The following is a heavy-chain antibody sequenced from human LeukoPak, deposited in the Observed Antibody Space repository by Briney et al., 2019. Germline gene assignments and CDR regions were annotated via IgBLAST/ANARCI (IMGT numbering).Heavy chain of an antibody. D-gene: IGHD6-19*01. J-gene: IGHJ4*02. CDR2: TSGSGGNT. CDR1: GFTFINYA. Sequence: GGSLRLSCAASGFTFINYAMNWVRQAPGKGLEWVSATSGSGGNTYYADSVKGRFTISRDYSKNTVYLQMNSLRAEDTAVYYCAKEIDSSGWYRGGSDYWGQGTLVTVSS. V-gene: IGHV3-23*01. CDR3: AKEIDSSGWYRGGSDY.